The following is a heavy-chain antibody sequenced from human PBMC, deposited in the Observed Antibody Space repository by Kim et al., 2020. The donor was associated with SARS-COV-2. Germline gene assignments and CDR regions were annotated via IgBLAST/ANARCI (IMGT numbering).Heavy chain of an antibody. CDR1: GFTFSSYA. CDR3: ARGDRLLWFGESLYYFDY. Sequence: GGSLRLSCAASGFTFSSYAMHWVRQAPGKGLEWVAVISYDGSNKYYADSVKGRFTISRDNSKNTLYLQMNSLRAEDTAVYYCARGDRLLWFGESLYYFDYWGQGTLVTVSS. V-gene: IGHV3-30*04. D-gene: IGHD3-10*01. CDR2: ISYDGSNK. J-gene: IGHJ4*02.